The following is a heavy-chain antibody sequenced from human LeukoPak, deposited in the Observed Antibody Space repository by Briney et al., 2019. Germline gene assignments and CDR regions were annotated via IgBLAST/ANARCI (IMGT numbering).Heavy chain of an antibody. D-gene: IGHD5-18*01. J-gene: IGHJ4*02. CDR1: GYTFTSYY. V-gene: IGHV1-46*01. CDR2: INPTGGST. CDR3: ARAGYHGALDY. Sequence: ASVKVSCKASGYTFTSYYMHWVRQAPGEGLEWMGIINPTGGSTSYAQKFQGRVTMTRDTSTSTVYMELSSLRSEDTAVYYCARAGYHGALDYWGQGTLVTVSS.